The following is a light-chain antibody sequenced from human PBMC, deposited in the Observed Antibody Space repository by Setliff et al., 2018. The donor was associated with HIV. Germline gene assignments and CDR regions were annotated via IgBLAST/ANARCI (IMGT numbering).Light chain of an antibody. V-gene: IGLV2-18*02. J-gene: IGLJ1*01. CDR2: EVS. Sequence: QSALTQPPSVSGSPGQSVTISCTGTSGDVGSSNRVSWYQQPPGTAPRLMIYEVSSRPSGVPDRFSGSKSGNTASLTISGLQAEDEADYYCSSGTSSSTPYVFGTGTKVTVL. CDR1: SGDVGSSNR. CDR3: SSGTSSSTPYV.